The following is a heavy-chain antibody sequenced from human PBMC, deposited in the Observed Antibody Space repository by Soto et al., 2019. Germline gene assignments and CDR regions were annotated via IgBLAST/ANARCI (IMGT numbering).Heavy chain of an antibody. J-gene: IGHJ4*02. V-gene: IGHV3-74*01. CDR1: GFTFSSYW. Sequence: EVQLVESGGDLVQPGGSLRLSCAASGFTFSSYWMHWVRQAPGKGLVWVSRIKSDGSGAIYADSAKGRFTVSRDNAKNTLYLLMNSLSTEDTAVYYCARGDGDYHDGNGYLGRHWGQGPRVTVSS. CDR2: IKSDGSGA. CDR3: ARGDGDYHDGNGYLGRH. D-gene: IGHD3-22*01.